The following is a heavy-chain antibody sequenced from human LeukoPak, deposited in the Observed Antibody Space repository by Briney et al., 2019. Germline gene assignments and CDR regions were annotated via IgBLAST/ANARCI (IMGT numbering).Heavy chain of an antibody. CDR1: GYRFTSYW. J-gene: IGHJ4*02. V-gene: IGHV5-51*01. CDR3: ARPSGQGYWAFDY. D-gene: IGHD3-22*01. CDR2: IYPGDSDT. Sequence: GESLKISFKGSGYRFTSYWIGWGRQMPGKGLEWMGIIYPGDSDTRYSPSFQGQVTISADKSISTAYLQWSSLKASDTAMYYRARPSGQGYWAFDYWGQGTLVTVSS.